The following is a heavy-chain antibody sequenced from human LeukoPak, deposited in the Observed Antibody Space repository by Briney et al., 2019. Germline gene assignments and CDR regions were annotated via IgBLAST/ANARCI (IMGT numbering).Heavy chain of an antibody. CDR1: GYMFTGYY. D-gene: IGHD2-21*02. V-gene: IGHV1-2*02. CDR2: INPNSGGT. Sequence: ASVKVSCKASGYMFTGYYMHWVRQAPGKGLEWMGWINPNSGGTNYAQKFQGRVTMTRDTSISTAYMELSSLRSDDTAVYYCARGYCSGDCFTLFDYWGQGTLVTVSS. J-gene: IGHJ4*02. CDR3: ARGYCSGDCFTLFDY.